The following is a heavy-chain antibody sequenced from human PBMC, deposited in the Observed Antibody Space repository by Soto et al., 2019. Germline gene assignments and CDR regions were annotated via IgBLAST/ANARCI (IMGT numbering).Heavy chain of an antibody. CDR2: INIDGSRI. Sequence: EVQLVESGGGLVQPGGSLRLSCAASGFTISSYWMHWVRQAPGKGLVWVSRINIDGSRISYADSVKGRCTISRDNAKNTLYMQMNRLRAEDTAVYYCIRGDGDRYDGHGYLGRHWGQGTLVTVSS. CDR3: IRGDGDRYDGHGYLGRH. V-gene: IGHV3-74*01. D-gene: IGHD3-22*01. J-gene: IGHJ4*02. CDR1: GFTISSYW.